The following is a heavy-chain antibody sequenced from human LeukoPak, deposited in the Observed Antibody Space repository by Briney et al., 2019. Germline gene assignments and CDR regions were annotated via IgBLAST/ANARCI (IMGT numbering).Heavy chain of an antibody. CDR3: ATGGYCSSTSCYGPRWFDP. D-gene: IGHD2-2*01. Sequence: PSETLSLTCNVSGGSISSYYWSWIRQPPGKGLEWIGYIHYSGSTNYDPSLKSRVIISVDTSKNQFSLKLNSVTAADTAVYYCATGGYCSSTSCYGPRWFDPWGQGTLVTVSS. CDR2: IHYSGST. CDR1: GGSISSYY. J-gene: IGHJ5*02. V-gene: IGHV4-59*01.